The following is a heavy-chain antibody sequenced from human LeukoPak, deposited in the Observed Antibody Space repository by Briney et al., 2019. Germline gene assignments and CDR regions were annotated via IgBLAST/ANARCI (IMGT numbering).Heavy chain of an antibody. J-gene: IGHJ4*02. V-gene: IGHV3-66*01. CDR2: IYSGGNT. CDR1: GFTVSSNY. D-gene: IGHD1-7*01. CDR3: ASNQLRDPASDY. Sequence: GGSLRLSCAASGFTVSSNYMSWVRQAPGKGLEWVSVIYSGGNTYHSDSVKGRFTISRDNSKNTLYLQMNSLRAEDTAVYYCASNQLRDPASDYWGQGTLVTVSS.